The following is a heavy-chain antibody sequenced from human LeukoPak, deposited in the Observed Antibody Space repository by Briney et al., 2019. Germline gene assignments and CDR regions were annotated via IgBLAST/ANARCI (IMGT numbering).Heavy chain of an antibody. CDR3: AKTAPGRFDY. V-gene: IGHV1-46*01. J-gene: IGHJ4*02. CDR2: INPTGGST. CDR1: GYTFPSYF. Sequence: ASVKVSCKASGYTFPSYFMHWVRQAPGQGLEWMGIINPTGGSTTYAQKFQGRVTMTRDTSTSTVYMELSSLRSDDTAVYYCAKTAPGRFDYWGKETLVTFS. D-gene: IGHD6-13*01.